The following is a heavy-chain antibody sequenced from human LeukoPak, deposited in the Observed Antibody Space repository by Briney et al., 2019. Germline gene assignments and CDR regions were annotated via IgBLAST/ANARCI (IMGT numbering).Heavy chain of an antibody. Sequence: PGGSLRLSCAASGFTFSSYSMNWVRQAPGKGLEWVSYISSSSSTIYYADSVKGRFTISRDNAKNSLYLQMNSLRAEDTAVYYCARGDSVGYSSSWYVGHNWFDPWGQGTLVTVSS. V-gene: IGHV3-48*01. J-gene: IGHJ5*02. CDR2: ISSSSSTI. CDR1: GFTFSSYS. D-gene: IGHD6-13*01. CDR3: ARGDSVGYSSSWYVGHNWFDP.